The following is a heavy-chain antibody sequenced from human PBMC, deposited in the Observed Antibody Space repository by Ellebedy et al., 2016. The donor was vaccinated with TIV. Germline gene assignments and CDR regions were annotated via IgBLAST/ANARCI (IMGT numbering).Heavy chain of an antibody. CDR3: ATYTMGRLDY. J-gene: IGHJ4*02. V-gene: IGHV4-59*08. CDR1: GASISSYH. CDR2: MSYSGNS. Sequence: SETLSLTCTVSGASISSYHWIWIRQSPGKGLEWIGDMSYSGNSNYNPSLKSRVTISVDTSKNQFSLKLSSVTAADTAVYYCATYTMGRLDYWGQGTLVTVSS. D-gene: IGHD1-1*01.